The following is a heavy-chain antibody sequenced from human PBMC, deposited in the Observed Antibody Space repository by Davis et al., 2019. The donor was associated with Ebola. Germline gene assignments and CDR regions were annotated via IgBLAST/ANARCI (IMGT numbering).Heavy chain of an antibody. Sequence: PGGSLRLSCKGSGYTFSRYWIAWVRQMPGKGLEWMGIIYPGDSDTRYSPSFQGQVTISADKSISTAYLQWSSLKASDTAMYYCARSPVGVGATLFDYWGQGTLVTVSS. CDR3: ARSPVGVGATLFDY. V-gene: IGHV5-51*01. CDR2: IYPGDSDT. D-gene: IGHD1-26*01. CDR1: GYTFSRYW. J-gene: IGHJ4*02.